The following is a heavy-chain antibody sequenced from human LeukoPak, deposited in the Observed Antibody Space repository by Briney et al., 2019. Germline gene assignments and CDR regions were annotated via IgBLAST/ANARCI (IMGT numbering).Heavy chain of an antibody. J-gene: IGHJ4*02. CDR2: IGQDGSVK. Sequence: GGSLRLSCAASGFRFTSYWMTWVRQAPGKGLEWVGNIGQDGSVKNYADSVKGRFTISRDNAKNSVFLQMNSLRAEDTAFYYCGDQCSGGICPENWGRGTLVTVSS. V-gene: IGHV3-7*01. D-gene: IGHD2-15*01. CDR3: GDQCSGGICPEN. CDR1: GFRFTSYW.